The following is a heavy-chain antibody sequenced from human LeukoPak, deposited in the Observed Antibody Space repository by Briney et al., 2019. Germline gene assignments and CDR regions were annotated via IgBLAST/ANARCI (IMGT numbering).Heavy chain of an antibody. CDR1: GGSFSGYY. J-gene: IGHJ5*02. CDR3: ARGFSPIFCSSTSCYKKKGWFDP. CDR2: INHSGST. V-gene: IGHV4-34*01. D-gene: IGHD2-2*02. Sequence: SETLSLTCAVYGGSFSGYYWSWIRQPPGKGLEWIGEINHSGSTNYNPSLKSRVTISVDTSKNQFSLKLSSVTAADTALYYCARGFSPIFCSSTSCYKKKGWFDPWGQGTLVTVSS.